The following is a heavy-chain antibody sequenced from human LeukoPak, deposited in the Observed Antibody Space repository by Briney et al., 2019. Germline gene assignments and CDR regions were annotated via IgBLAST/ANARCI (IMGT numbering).Heavy chain of an antibody. J-gene: IGHJ4*02. CDR3: ARGGGASITIFGVVTRRPNYFDY. D-gene: IGHD3-3*01. Sequence: SETLSLTCAVYGGSFSGYYWSWIRQPPGKGLEWIGEINHSGSTNYNPSLKSRVTISVDTSKNQFSLKLSSVPAADPAVYYCARGGGASITIFGVVTRRPNYFDYWGQGTLVTVSS. CDR1: GGSFSGYY. CDR2: INHSGST. V-gene: IGHV4-34*01.